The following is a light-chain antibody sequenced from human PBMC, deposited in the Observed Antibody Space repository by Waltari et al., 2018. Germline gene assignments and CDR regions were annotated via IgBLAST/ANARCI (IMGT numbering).Light chain of an antibody. Sequence: DIVMTQSPLSLPVTPGEAASISCRSSQSLLHSNGYNYLAAYRQKPGPSTQLLLYLGSNGASCVPDRFTRSGSGTDFTLKISRVEAEDVGVYYCMHALQPFTFGPGTKVDIK. CDR1: QSLLHSNGYNY. J-gene: IGKJ3*01. CDR2: LGS. CDR3: MHALQPFT. V-gene: IGKV2-28*01.